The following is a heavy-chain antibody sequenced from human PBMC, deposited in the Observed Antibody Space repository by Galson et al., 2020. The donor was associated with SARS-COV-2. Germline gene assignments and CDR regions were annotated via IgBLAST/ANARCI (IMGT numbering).Heavy chain of an antibody. CDR2: IPYDGSNK. D-gene: IGHD6-19*01. CDR1: GFTFSSYA. V-gene: IGHV3-30*04. Sequence: GGSLRLSCAASGFTFSSYAMHWVRQAPGKGLEWVAVIPYDGSNKYYADSVKGRFTISRDNSKNTLYLQMNSLRAEDTAVYYCARSTIAVAALCCFDYWGQGTLVTVSS. CDR3: ARSTIAVAALCCFDY. J-gene: IGHJ4*02.